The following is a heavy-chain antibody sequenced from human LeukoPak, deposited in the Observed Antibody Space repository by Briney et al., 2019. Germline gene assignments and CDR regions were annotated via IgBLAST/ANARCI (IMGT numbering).Heavy chain of an antibody. CDR3: ATEVSGSGGFDP. CDR2: IYSGGST. Sequence: GGSLRLSCGASGFTVSSNYMSWVRQAPGRGLEWVSVIYSGGSTYYADSVKGRFTISRDDSKNTLYLQMNSLRAEDTAVYYCATEVSGSGGFDPWGQGTLVTVSS. V-gene: IGHV3-66*01. J-gene: IGHJ5*02. CDR1: GFTVSSNY. D-gene: IGHD3-10*01.